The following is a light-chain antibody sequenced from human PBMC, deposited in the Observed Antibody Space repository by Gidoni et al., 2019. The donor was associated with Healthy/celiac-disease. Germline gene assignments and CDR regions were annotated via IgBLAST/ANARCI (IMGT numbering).Light chain of an antibody. CDR1: PSVSSSY. CDR3: QQYGSSPYT. J-gene: IGKJ2*01. CDR2: GAS. V-gene: IGKV3-20*01. Sequence: IVLTQSPDTLSLSPGERATLSCRASPSVSSSYLAWYQQKPGQAPRLLIYGASSRATGIPDRFSGSGSGTDFTLTISRLEPEDFAVYYCQQYGSSPYTFGQGTKLEIK.